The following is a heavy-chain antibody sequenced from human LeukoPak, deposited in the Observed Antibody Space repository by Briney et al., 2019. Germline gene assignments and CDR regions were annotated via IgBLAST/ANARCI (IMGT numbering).Heavy chain of an antibody. V-gene: IGHV4-39*07. CDR3: AGAARGFNYFDY. Sequence: SETLSLTCTVSGGSISSTSYYWGWIRQPPGKGREWIGSIYYSGSTYYNPSLRSRVTILVDTSKNQFSLKLSSVTAADTAVYYCAGAARGFNYFDYWGQGTLVTVSS. D-gene: IGHD3-10*01. CDR2: IYYSGST. CDR1: GGSISSTSYY. J-gene: IGHJ4*02.